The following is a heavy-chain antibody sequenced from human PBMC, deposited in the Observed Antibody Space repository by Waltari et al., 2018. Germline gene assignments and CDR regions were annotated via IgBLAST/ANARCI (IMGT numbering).Heavy chain of an antibody. J-gene: IGHJ4*02. V-gene: IGHV1-2*06. CDR3: ARGGADYYDSNGPFDF. Sequence: QVQLVQSGAEVKKPGASIKVSCKASGYTFSDYYIHWVRQAPGHGLEWMGRNNPHSGATNSLGKFQVRVTMTRDTSISTAFMELTSLTSDDTAIYYCARGGADYYDSNGPFDFWGQGTLVSVS. D-gene: IGHD3-22*01. CDR2: NNPHSGAT. CDR1: GYTFSDYY.